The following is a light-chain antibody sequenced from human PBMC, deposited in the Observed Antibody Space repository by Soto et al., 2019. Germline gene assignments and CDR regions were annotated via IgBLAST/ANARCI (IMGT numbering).Light chain of an antibody. CDR2: ESS. V-gene: IGKV3-11*01. CDR1: QNVANY. Sequence: IVWTQTQATSSLSGGGRAPRCCRASQNVANYLDVYKQKPGQAPRLLIYESSNRATGIAARFSGSGSGTEFTLSISCLEPEDFAVHYCQQRSNWPQTFGQGTKVDIK. CDR3: QQRSNWPQT. J-gene: IGKJ1*01.